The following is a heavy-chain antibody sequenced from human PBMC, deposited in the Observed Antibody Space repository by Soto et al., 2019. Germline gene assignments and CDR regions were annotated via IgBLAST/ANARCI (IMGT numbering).Heavy chain of an antibody. J-gene: IGHJ4*02. Sequence: QVQLQESGPGLVKPSQTLSLTCTVSGGSISRGGYYWSWIRQHPGKGLEWIGYIYYSGSTYYNPSLKSRVTISVDTSKNQFSLKVSSVSAAVTAVYYCARLGDCSGGSGYDVDYWGQGTLVTVCS. D-gene: IGHD2-15*01. V-gene: IGHV4-31*03. CDR1: GGSISRGGYY. CDR2: IYYSGST. CDR3: ARLGDCSGGSGYDVDY.